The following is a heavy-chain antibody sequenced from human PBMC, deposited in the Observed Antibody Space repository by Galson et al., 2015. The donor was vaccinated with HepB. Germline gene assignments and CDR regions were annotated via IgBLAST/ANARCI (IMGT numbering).Heavy chain of an antibody. J-gene: IGHJ4*02. CDR3: ARVVGYYDFWSGYQTFDY. CDR1: GDSVSSNSAA. CDR2: TYYRSKWYN. V-gene: IGHV6-1*01. Sequence: CAISGDSVSSNSAAWNWIRQSPSRGLEWLGRTYYRSKWYNDYAVSVKSRITINPDTSKNQFSLKLSSVTAADTAVYYCARVVGYYDFWSGYQTFDYWGQGTLVTVSS. D-gene: IGHD3-3*01.